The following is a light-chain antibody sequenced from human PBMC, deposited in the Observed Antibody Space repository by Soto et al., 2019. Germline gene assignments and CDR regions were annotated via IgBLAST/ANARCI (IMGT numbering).Light chain of an antibody. V-gene: IGKV3-15*01. CDR1: QSISIN. CDR3: QQYNTWIT. J-gene: IGKJ5*01. CDR2: AAS. Sequence: EILMTQSPATLSVSPGERAILSCRASQSISINLAWYQQKPGQAPRLLIYAASNRATGVPVRLSGSWSGTEFTLTISSLQSEDFAVYYCQQYNTWITFGQGTRLEIK.